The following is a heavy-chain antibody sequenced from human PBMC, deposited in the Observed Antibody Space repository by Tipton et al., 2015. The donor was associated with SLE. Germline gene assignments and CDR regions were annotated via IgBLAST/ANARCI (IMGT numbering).Heavy chain of an antibody. Sequence: TLSLTCAVYNGSFSDYYWTWVRQPPGKGLEWLGEIHRSGNTNYNPSLKSRLTMSIDTSKSQFSLRLSSVTAADTAVYFCARVRVVAATGWFDRWGQGTLVTVSS. J-gene: IGHJ5*02. V-gene: IGHV4-34*01. CDR1: NGSFSDYY. CDR3: ARVRVVAATGWFDR. CDR2: IHRSGNT. D-gene: IGHD2-15*01.